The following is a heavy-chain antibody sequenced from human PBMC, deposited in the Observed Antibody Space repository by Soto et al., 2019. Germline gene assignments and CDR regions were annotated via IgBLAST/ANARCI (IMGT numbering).Heavy chain of an antibody. J-gene: IGHJ4*02. CDR1: GGSISSGGYS. D-gene: IGHD1-26*01. V-gene: IGHV4-30-2*01. Sequence: QLQLQESGSGLVKPSQTLSLTCAVSGGSISSGGYSWSWIRQPPGKGLEWIGYIYHSGSTYYNPSLKGQVTISVYRSKNQFSLKLSSVTAADTAVDYCASSRGSPVPLDYWGQGTLVTVSS. CDR2: IYHSGST. CDR3: ASSRGSPVPLDY.